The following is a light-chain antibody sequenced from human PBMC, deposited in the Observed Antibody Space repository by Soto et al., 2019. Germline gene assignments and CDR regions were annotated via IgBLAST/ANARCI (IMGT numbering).Light chain of an antibody. V-gene: IGLV1-40*01. J-gene: IGLJ2*01. CDR3: QSCDSSMTVV. Sequence: QSVLTQPPSVSGAPGQTVTISCTGSSSNIGADYDVHWYQHLPGRAPKLLIYGSINRPSGVPDRFSASKSGTSASLAITGLQAEDEADYSCQSCDSSMTVVFGGGTQLTVL. CDR1: SSNIGADYD. CDR2: GSI.